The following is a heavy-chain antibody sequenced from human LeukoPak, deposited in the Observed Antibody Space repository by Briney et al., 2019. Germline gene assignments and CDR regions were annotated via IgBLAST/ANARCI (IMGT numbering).Heavy chain of an antibody. Sequence: GGSLRLSCAASGFTFRSYGMHWVRQAPGKGLEWVAIIRYDGTNKYYADSVKGRFTISRDNSKNTLYLQMNSLRAEDTAVYYCAKNEEYSSSHIDYWGQGTLVTVSS. J-gene: IGHJ4*02. CDR3: AKNEEYSSSHIDY. D-gene: IGHD6-6*01. V-gene: IGHV3-30*02. CDR2: IRYDGTNK. CDR1: GFTFRSYG.